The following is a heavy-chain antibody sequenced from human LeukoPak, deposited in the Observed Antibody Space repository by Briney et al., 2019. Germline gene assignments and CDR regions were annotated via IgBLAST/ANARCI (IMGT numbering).Heavy chain of an antibody. J-gene: IGHJ3*02. CDR2: INPNSGGT. Sequence: ASVKVSCKASGYTFTGYYMHWVRQAPGQGLEWMGWINPNSGGTNYAQKFQGRVTMTRDTSISTAYMELSRLRSDDTAVYYCARVVAGATTPEVAFDIWGQGTMVTVSS. V-gene: IGHV1-2*02. D-gene: IGHD1-26*01. CDR3: ARVVAGATTPEVAFDI. CDR1: GYTFTGYY.